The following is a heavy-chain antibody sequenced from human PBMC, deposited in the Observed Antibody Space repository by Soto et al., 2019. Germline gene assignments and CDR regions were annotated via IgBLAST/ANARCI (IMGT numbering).Heavy chain of an antibody. V-gene: IGHV4-31*03. D-gene: IGHD6-19*01. J-gene: IGHJ4*02. CDR3: ARFNSRSGTEYFDY. CDR1: GGSITSGGIY. CDR2: IYHSGST. Sequence: QVKLQESGPGLVQPAQTLSLSCTVSGGSITSGGIYWSWLRQHPRQGLEWIGYIYHSGSTTYNPSLTSRATISVDTSKNQFSLTVTSLTVADTAVYYCARFNSRSGTEYFDYWGQGTLVTVSS.